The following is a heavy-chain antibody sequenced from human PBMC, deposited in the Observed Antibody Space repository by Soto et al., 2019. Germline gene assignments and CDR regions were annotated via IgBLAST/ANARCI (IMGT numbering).Heavy chain of an antibody. CDR3: AKNQPSWATRAAFDY. CDR1: GFTFSNYA. V-gene: IGHV3-23*01. J-gene: IGHJ4*02. Sequence: GGSLRLSCAASGFTFSNYAMNWVRQAPGEGLEWVSGISGGSGDSTFYADSVEGRFTISRDNSKNTLHLQMNSLRTEDTAVYYCAKNQPSWATRAAFDYWGQGTLVTV. CDR2: ISGGSGDST. D-gene: IGHD2-2*01.